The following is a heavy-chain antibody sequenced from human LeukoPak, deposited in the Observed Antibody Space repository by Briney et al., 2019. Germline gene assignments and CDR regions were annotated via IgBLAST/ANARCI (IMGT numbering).Heavy chain of an antibody. CDR3: ARVRPGIAATGTWAAPV. V-gene: IGHV4-38-2*02. D-gene: IGHD6-13*01. CDR1: GYSISSGYW. Sequence: SETLSLTCTVSGYSISSGYWWGWIRQSPGMGLEWIGSVHHSGSTYYNPSFKSRVTISVDTSKNQFSLKLSSVTAADTAVYYCARVRPGIAATGTWAAPVWSQGTLVTVSS. J-gene: IGHJ4*02. CDR2: VHHSGST.